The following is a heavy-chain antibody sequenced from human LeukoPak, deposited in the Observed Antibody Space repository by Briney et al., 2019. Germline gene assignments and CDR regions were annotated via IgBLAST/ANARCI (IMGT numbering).Heavy chain of an antibody. J-gene: IGHJ4*02. D-gene: IGHD3-3*01. V-gene: IGHV3-74*01. CDR3: AREPFWSGYFANLHFDY. CDR2: IKSDGSIT. CDR1: GFTFSSYW. Sequence: GGSLRLSCAVSGFTFSSYWMHWVRQVPGKGLVWVSRIKSDGSITNYADSVKGRFTISRDNAKNTLYLQMNSLRAEDTAVYYCAREPFWSGYFANLHFDYWGQGTLVTVSS.